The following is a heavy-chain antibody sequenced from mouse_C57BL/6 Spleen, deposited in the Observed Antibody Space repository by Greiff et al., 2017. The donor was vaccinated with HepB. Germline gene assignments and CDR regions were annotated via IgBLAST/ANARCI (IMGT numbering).Heavy chain of an antibody. D-gene: IGHD2-4*01. Sequence: EVKLLESGPELVKPGASVKIPCKASGYTFTDYNMDWVKQSHGKSLEWIGDINPNNGGTIYNQKFKGKATLTVDKSSSTAYMELRSLTSEDTAVYYCARNDYPYYAMDYWGQGTSVTVSS. CDR3: ARNDYPYYAMDY. V-gene: IGHV1-18*01. J-gene: IGHJ4*01. CDR2: INPNNGGT. CDR1: GYTFTDYN.